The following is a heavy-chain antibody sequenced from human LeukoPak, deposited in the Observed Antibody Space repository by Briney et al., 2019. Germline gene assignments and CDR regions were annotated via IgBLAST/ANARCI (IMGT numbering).Heavy chain of an antibody. D-gene: IGHD3-10*01. CDR2: INHSGST. Sequence: SETLSLTCAVYGGSFSGYYWSWIRQPPGKGLEWIGEINHSGSTNYNPSLKSRVTISVDTPKNQFSLKLSSVTAADTAVYYCARGLRRPLLTYYGSGSYLDVWGQGTTVTVSS. V-gene: IGHV4-34*01. CDR1: GGSFSGYY. CDR3: ARGLRRPLLTYYGSGSYLDV. J-gene: IGHJ6*02.